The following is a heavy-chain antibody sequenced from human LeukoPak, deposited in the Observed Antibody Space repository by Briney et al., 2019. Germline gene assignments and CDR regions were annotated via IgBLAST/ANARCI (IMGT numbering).Heavy chain of an antibody. CDR1: GFTFSSYS. J-gene: IGHJ1*01. D-gene: IGHD1-14*01. CDR3: ARDLTISAEYFQH. V-gene: IGHV3-21*01. CDR2: ISSSSSYV. Sequence: AGGSLRLSCAASGFTFSSYSMNWVRQAPGKGLEWVSSISSSSSYVYYADSVKGRFTISRDNAKNSLYLQMNSLRAEDTAVYYCARDLTISAEYFQHWGQGALVTVSS.